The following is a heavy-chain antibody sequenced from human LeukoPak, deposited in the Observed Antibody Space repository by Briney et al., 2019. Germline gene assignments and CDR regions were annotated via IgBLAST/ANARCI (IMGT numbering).Heavy chain of an antibody. Sequence: GRSLRLSCAASGFTFSNYGMHWVRQAPGKGLEWVALISNDGSNKYYEDSVKGRFTVSRDNSKSTLYLQVDSLRAEDTAVYYCAKGDRSGWYNWFDPWGQGTLVTVSS. CDR3: AKGDRSGWYNWFDP. D-gene: IGHD6-19*01. J-gene: IGHJ5*02. CDR1: GFTFSNYG. CDR2: ISNDGSNK. V-gene: IGHV3-30*18.